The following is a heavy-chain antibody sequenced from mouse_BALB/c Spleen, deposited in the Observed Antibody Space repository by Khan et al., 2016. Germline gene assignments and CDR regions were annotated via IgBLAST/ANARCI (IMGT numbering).Heavy chain of an antibody. V-gene: IGHV9-2-1*01. J-gene: IGHJ3*01. CDR1: GYTFTDYS. CDR2: INTETGEP. CDR3: ARYPLARAWFAY. Sequence: QIQLVQSGPELKKPGETVKISCKASGYTFTDYSMHWVKQAPGKGLKWMGWINTETGEPTYADDFKGRFAFSLETSARTAYLQINNLKNEHTSTYFCARYPLARAWFAYWGQETLVTVPA.